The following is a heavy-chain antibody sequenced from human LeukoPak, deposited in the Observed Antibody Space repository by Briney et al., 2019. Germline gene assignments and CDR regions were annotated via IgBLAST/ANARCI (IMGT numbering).Heavy chain of an antibody. J-gene: IGHJ4*02. CDR2: MNPNSGNT. CDR3: ATAHGDTGYFDY. V-gene: IGHV1-8*01. D-gene: IGHD4-17*01. Sequence: ASVKVSCKASGYTFTSYDINWVRQATGQGLEWMGWMNPNSGNTGYAHKFQGRVTMTRNTSISTAYMELSSLRSEDTAVYYCATAHGDTGYFDYWGQGTLVTVSS. CDR1: GYTFTSYD.